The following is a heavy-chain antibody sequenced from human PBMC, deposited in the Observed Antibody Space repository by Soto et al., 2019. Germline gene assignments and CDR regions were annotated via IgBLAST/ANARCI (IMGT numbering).Heavy chain of an antibody. CDR2: INWNSATI. Sequence: MQLVEAGGGFVQPGRSLTLSCAASGFTFDDHAMHWVRQGPGKGLEWVSGINWNSATIDYAASVKGRFTISRDNAKKSVSLQMNGLRDEDTALYFCAKASHHDFWSAYRYCDFWGQGALFIGSS. CDR1: GFTFDDHA. D-gene: IGHD3-3*01. CDR3: AKASHHDFWSAYRYCDF. V-gene: IGHV3-9*01. J-gene: IGHJ4*02.